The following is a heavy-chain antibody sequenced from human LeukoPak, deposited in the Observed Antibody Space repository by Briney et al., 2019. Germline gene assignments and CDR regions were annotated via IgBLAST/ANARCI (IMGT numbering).Heavy chain of an antibody. V-gene: IGHV3-23*01. CDR3: ARGSYGDYDY. CDR1: GFTFSSNA. D-gene: IGHD4-17*01. J-gene: IGHJ4*02. CDR2: ISTTGYST. Sequence: GGSLRLSCAASGFTFSSNAMSWVRQAPGKGLEWVSAISTTGYSTYYADSVKGQFTISRDNSKNTLYLQMNSLRAEDTALYYCARGSYGDYDYWGQGTLVTVSS.